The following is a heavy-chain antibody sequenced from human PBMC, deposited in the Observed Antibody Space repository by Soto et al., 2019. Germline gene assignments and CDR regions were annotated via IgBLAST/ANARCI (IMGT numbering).Heavy chain of an antibody. J-gene: IGHJ4*02. Sequence: GGSLRLSCAASGFTFSSYGMHWVRQAPGKGLEWVAVISYDGSNKYYADSVKGRFTISRDNSKNTLYLQMNSLRAEDTAVYYCAKDPPAIELYYYFDYWGQGTLVTVSS. V-gene: IGHV3-30*18. CDR2: ISYDGSNK. CDR3: AKDPPAIELYYYFDY. CDR1: GFTFSSYG. D-gene: IGHD1-7*01.